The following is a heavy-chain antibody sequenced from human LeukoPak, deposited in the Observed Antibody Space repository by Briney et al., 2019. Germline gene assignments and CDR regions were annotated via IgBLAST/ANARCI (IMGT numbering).Heavy chain of an antibody. CDR1: GYSLSGGFY. J-gene: IGHJ6*03. V-gene: IGHV4-38-2*02. D-gene: IGHD5-18*01. Sequence: PETLSLTSTVSGYSLSGGFYWAWTRRPPGKGREGIGSIYHSGSTYYNPSLKSRVSISVDTSKNQFSLKLSSVTAADTAVYYCARDRGYSYGYYMDVWGKGTTVTVSS. CDR3: ARDRGYSYGYYMDV. CDR2: IYHSGST.